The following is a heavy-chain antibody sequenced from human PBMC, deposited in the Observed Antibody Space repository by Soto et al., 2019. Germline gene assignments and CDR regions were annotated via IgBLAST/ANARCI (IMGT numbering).Heavy chain of an antibody. CDR1: GFTVISNC. CDR3: ARDFRQSIVVVPAANYYYYYMDV. J-gene: IGHJ6*03. V-gene: IGHV3-53*04. CDR2: IYSGGST. D-gene: IGHD2-2*01. Sequence: GGSLRVSCAASGFTVISNCRSWVRQAPGKGLEWVSVIYSGGSTYYADSVKGRFTISRHNSKNTLYLQMNSLRAEDTAVYYCARDFRQSIVVVPAANYYYYYMDVWGKGTTVTVSS.